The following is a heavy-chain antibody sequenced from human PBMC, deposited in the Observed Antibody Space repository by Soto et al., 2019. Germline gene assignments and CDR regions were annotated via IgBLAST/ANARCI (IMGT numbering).Heavy chain of an antibody. CDR3: AKDTLRRYCSGGSCLPEFDY. D-gene: IGHD2-15*01. J-gene: IGHJ4*02. CDR2: ISYDGSNK. Sequence: GGSLRLSCASSGFTFSSYGMHWVRQAPGKGLEWVAVISYDGSNKYYADSVKDRFTISRDNSKNTLYLQMNSLRAEDTAVYYCAKDTLRRYCSGGSCLPEFDYWGQGTLVTVSS. V-gene: IGHV3-30*18. CDR1: GFTFSSYG.